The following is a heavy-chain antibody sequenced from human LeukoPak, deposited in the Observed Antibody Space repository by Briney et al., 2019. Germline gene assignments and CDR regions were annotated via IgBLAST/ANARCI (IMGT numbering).Heavy chain of an antibody. V-gene: IGHV4-59*12. D-gene: IGHD3/OR15-3a*01. CDR2: IYYSGST. Sequence: SETLSLTCAVSGGSLSGYYWSWIRQSPGKRLECIGYIYYSGSTNYNPSLQSRVTFSIDTSMNQFSLRLTSVTDADTAMYYCARYRRNNDFYLDDWGRGTLVTVSS. CDR1: GGSLSGYY. CDR3: ARYRRNNDFYLDD. J-gene: IGHJ4*02.